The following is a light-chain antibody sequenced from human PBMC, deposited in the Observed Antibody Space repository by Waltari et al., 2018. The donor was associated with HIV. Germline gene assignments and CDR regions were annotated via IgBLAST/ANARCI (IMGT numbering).Light chain of an antibody. CDR3: QQYNNWPRT. V-gene: IGKV3-15*01. CDR2: GAS. J-gene: IGKJ1*01. CDR1: QNVITN. Sequence: EIVMTQSPATLSVSPGERVTLSCRASQNVITNLAWYQQKFGQAPRLLIYGASTRATGIPARFSGGGSGTEFTLTISSLQSEDFAIYYCQQYNNWPRTFGQGT.